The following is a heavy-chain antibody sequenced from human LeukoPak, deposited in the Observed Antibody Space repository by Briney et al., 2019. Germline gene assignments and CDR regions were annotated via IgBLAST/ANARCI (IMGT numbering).Heavy chain of an antibody. CDR3: AKRGIVIRGIHVIGYHQEAYHYDY. CDR1: GISLSNYA. Sequence: HSGGSLRLSCVVSGISLSNYAMSWVRQAPGKGLEWVSYISERGGSTAYADSVKGRFTISRDNSLNTLYLQMSSLRAEDTAVYFCAKRGIVIRGIHVIGYHQEAYHYDYWGQGVLVTVSS. D-gene: IGHD3-10*01. J-gene: IGHJ4*02. V-gene: IGHV3-23*01. CDR2: ISERGGST.